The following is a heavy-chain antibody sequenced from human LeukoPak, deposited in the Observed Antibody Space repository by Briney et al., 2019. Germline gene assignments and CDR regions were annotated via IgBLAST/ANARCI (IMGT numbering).Heavy chain of an antibody. CDR3: ARETAPFKYSSSWYRAFDI. V-gene: IGHV3-48*01. D-gene: IGHD6-13*01. CDR2: ISSSSSTI. CDR1: GFIFSSYS. J-gene: IGHJ3*02. Sequence: GGSLRLSCAASGFIFSSYSMNWVRQAPGKGLEWVSYISSSSSTIYYADSVKGRFTISRDNAKNSLYLQMNSLRAEDTAVYYCARETAPFKYSSSWYRAFDIWGQGTMVTVSS.